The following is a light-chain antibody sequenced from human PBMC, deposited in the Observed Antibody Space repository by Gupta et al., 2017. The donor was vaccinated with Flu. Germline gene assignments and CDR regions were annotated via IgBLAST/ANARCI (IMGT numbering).Light chain of an antibody. Sequence: PSTLSVSAGESATLSCRACQYINRDLAWYQQKPGQAPRLLIYGASTRATGFPAGFSGSGSGTEFTLTISSRQSEDFAVDYCHQENNWPSTCGQGTKVEVK. CDR3: HQENNWPST. CDR2: GAS. V-gene: IGKV3-15*01. CDR1: QYINRD. J-gene: IGKJ1*01.